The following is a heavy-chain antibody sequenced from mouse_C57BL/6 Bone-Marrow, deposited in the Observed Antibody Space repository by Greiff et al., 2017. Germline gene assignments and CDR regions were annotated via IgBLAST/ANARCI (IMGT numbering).Heavy chain of an antibody. CDR2: IYPRSGNT. J-gene: IGHJ4*01. V-gene: IGHV1-81*01. CDR3: ARSQYYYGRKWEAMDY. CDR1: GYTFTSYG. Sequence: QVQLQQSGAELARPGASVKLSCKASGYTFTSYGISWVKQRTGQGLEWIGEIYPRSGNTYYNEKFKGKATLTADKSSSTAYMELRSLTSEDSAVYFCARSQYYYGRKWEAMDYWGQGTSVTVSS. D-gene: IGHD1-1*01.